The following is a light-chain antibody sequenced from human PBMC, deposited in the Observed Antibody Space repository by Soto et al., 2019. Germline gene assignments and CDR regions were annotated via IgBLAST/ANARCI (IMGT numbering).Light chain of an antibody. CDR1: QNVNNR. V-gene: IGKV3-20*01. CDR2: GAS. Sequence: ENVLTQSPGTLSFSPGERDSLSCRASQNVNNRLAWYQQKPGQAPRLLIYGASSRATDIPDRFSGSASGTDFTLTISRLKPEDFAVYYCQQYGSSPWTFGQGTKVDIK. J-gene: IGKJ1*01. CDR3: QQYGSSPWT.